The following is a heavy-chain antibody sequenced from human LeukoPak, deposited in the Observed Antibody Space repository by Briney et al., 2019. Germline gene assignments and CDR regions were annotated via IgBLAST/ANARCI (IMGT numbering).Heavy chain of an antibody. Sequence: GGSLRLSCAASGFTFSSYSMNWVRQAPGKGLEWVSYTSSSSSTIYYADSVKGRFTISRDNAKNSLYLQMNSLRAEDMALYYCAKDMRAVAGDAFDIWGQGTMVTVSS. J-gene: IGHJ3*02. D-gene: IGHD6-19*01. CDR3: AKDMRAVAGDAFDI. CDR2: TSSSSSTI. V-gene: IGHV3-48*01. CDR1: GFTFSSYS.